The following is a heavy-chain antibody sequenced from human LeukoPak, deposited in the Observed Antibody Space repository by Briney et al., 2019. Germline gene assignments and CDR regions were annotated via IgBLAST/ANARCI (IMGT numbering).Heavy chain of an antibody. Sequence: GGSLRLSCAASGFTFSSYGMHWVRQAPGKGLEWLAFMRYDGTNKYYADSVKGRFTISRDNSKNTLYLQMNSLRGEDTAVYYCAKDWYDSSGPILKVWGQGTMVTVSS. V-gene: IGHV3-30*02. CDR1: GFTFSSYG. CDR2: MRYDGTNK. CDR3: AKDWYDSSGPILKV. J-gene: IGHJ3*01. D-gene: IGHD3-22*01.